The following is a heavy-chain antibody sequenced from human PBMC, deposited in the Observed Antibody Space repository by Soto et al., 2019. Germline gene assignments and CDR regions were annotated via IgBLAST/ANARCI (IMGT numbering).Heavy chain of an antibody. D-gene: IGHD2-15*01. J-gene: IGHJ6*01. CDR3: ARGGGSCRFDCYYYGIGA. CDR1: GFTLSSYG. V-gene: IGHV3-21*01. Sequence: LXISCAASGFTLSSYGMNLDRQAPGKGQEWVSSISSSRSYIYYACSGKGRFTISRDNCNSSLYLQMNSLRADATAVYYCARGGGSCRFDCYYYGIGACHQGTTFT. CDR2: ISSSRSYI.